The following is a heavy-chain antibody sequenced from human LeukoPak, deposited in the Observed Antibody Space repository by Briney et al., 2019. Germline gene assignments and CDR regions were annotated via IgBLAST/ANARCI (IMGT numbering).Heavy chain of an antibody. CDR3: ASDTSSGPEAPVDY. CDR1: GFTFSSYS. D-gene: IGHD6-19*01. J-gene: IGHJ4*02. CDR2: ISSSSSYI. Sequence: PGGSLRLSCAASGFTFSSYSMNWVHQAPGKELEWVSSISSSSSYIYYADSVKGRFTISRDNAKNSLYLQMNSLRAEDTAVYYCASDTSSGPEAPVDYWGQGTLVTVSS. V-gene: IGHV3-21*01.